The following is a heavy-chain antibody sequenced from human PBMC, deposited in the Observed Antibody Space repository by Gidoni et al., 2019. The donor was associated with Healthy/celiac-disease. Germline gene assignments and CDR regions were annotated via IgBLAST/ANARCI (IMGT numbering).Heavy chain of an antibody. CDR1: GFTFSRYW. J-gene: IGHJ3*02. V-gene: IGHV3-74*01. D-gene: IGHD2-21*01. Sequence: EVQLVESGEGLVRPGGSLGLSCAASGFTFSRYWMHWVRQAPGKGLVWVSRINSDGSSTSYADSVKGRFTISRDNAKNTLYLQMNSLRAEDTAVYYCARDPGDWDAFDIWGQGTMVTVSS. CDR3: ARDPGDWDAFDI. CDR2: INSDGSST.